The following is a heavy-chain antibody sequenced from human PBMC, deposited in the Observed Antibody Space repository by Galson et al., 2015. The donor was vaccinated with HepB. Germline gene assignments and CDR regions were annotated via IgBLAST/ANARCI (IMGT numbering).Heavy chain of an antibody. Sequence: SLRLSCAASGFTFSTYWMSWVRQAPGKGLEWVASIKQAESEKFYVDSVKGRFTISRDNAKKSLYLEMNSLGADGTAVYYCARNGKPIAIFGPPAYYFDYWGQGALVTVSS. J-gene: IGHJ4*02. CDR3: ARNGKPIAIFGPPAYYFDY. CDR2: IKQAESEK. CDR1: GFTFSTYW. V-gene: IGHV3-7*03. D-gene: IGHD3-3*01.